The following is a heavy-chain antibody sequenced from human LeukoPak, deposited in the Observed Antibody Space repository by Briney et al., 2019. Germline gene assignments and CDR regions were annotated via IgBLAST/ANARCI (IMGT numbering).Heavy chain of an antibody. D-gene: IGHD4-17*01. V-gene: IGHV1-2*02. Sequence: ASVKVSCKASRYTFSGYYGHWVRQAPGQGLEWMGWINANSGVTNYAQNFQGRVTMTRDTSTSTVYMELSSLRSDDTAVYYCASYGDFSHNLDYWGQGTLVTVSS. J-gene: IGHJ4*02. CDR3: ASYGDFSHNLDY. CDR2: INANSGVT. CDR1: RYTFSGYY.